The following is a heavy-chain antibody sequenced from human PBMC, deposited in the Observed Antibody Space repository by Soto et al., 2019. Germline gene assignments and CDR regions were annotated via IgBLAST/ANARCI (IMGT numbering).Heavy chain of an antibody. CDR1: GFTFTNYG. CDR3: AKSFTQSNVWRAYRHKTHFDY. CDR2: ISGAGDTT. J-gene: IGHJ4*02. Sequence: EVRLLESGGGLVQPGGSLRLSCEGSGFTFTNYGMDWVRQAPGKGLEWISFISGAGDTTYYADSVKGRFIISRDNSKNTLYLQMNSLRAEDTALYHCAKSFTQSNVWRAYRHKTHFDYWGQGALVTVTS. V-gene: IGHV3-23*01. D-gene: IGHD3-16*02.